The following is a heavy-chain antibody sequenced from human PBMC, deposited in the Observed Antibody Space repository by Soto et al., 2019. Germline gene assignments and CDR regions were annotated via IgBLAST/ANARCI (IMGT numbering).Heavy chain of an antibody. CDR1: GFTFSDHH. D-gene: IGHD2-8*01. CDR2: ARNKAHSYTT. CDR3: ARLMGTSFDN. V-gene: IGHV3-72*01. J-gene: IGHJ4*02. Sequence: GGSLRLSCAASGFTFSDHHMDWVRQAPGKGLEWVGRARNKAHSYTTAYAASVKGRLTISRDDSKNSLSLQMNSLKTEDTAVYFCARLMGTSFDNWGQGTLVTVSS.